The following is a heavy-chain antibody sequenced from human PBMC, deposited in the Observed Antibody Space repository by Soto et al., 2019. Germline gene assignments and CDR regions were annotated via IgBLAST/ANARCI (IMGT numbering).Heavy chain of an antibody. Sequence: GGSLRLSCAASAFTFNNYAMSWVRQAPGRGLEWVSGIGGSGRTTYYADSVQGRFTIDRENSNNTLFLQMNSLRAEDTAVYYCAKSRYSDSSGDFYDYWGQGTLVTVSS. J-gene: IGHJ4*02. CDR1: AFTFNNYA. D-gene: IGHD3-22*01. CDR2: IGGSGRTT. V-gene: IGHV3-23*01. CDR3: AKSRYSDSSGDFYDY.